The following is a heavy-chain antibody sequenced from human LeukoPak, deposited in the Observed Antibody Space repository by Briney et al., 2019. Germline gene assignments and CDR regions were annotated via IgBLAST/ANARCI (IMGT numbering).Heavy chain of an antibody. J-gene: IGHJ3*02. D-gene: IGHD3-10*01. CDR2: INHSGST. CDR3: ARVSYYYGSGSYLSDAFDI. Sequence: SETLSLTCAVYGGSFSGYYWSWIRQPPGRGLEWIGEINHSGSTNYNPSLKSRVTMSVDTSKNQFSLKLSSVTAADTAVYYCARVSYYYGSGSYLSDAFDIWGQGTMVTVSS. CDR1: GGSFSGYY. V-gene: IGHV4-34*01.